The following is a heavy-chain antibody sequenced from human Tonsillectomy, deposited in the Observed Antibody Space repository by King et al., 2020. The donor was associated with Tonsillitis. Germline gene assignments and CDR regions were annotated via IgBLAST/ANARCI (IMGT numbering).Heavy chain of an antibody. CDR3: ARIPASKYYYDSSGYFFDY. V-gene: IGHV4-59*08. Sequence: QLQESGPGLEKPSETLSLTCTVSGGSISSYYWSGIRQPPGKGLEWIGYIYYSGSTNYNPSLKSRVTISVDTSKNQFSLKLSTVTAADTAVYYCARIPASKYYYDSSGYFFDYWGQGTLVTVSS. CDR1: GGSISSYY. CDR2: IYYSGST. D-gene: IGHD3-22*01. J-gene: IGHJ4*02.